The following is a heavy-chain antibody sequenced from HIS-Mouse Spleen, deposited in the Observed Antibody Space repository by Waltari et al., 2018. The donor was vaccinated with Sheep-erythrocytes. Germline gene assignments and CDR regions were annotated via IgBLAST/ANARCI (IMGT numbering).Heavy chain of an antibody. CDR1: GFTFSSYS. D-gene: IGHD5-12*01. V-gene: IGHV3-21*01. CDR3: ARAGYSGEYYFDY. CDR2: ISSSSSYI. Sequence: EVQLVESGGGLVKPGGSLRLSCAASGFTFSSYSMNWVRQAPGKGLEWVSSISSSSSYIYYADSVKGRFIISRDNAKNSLYLQMNSLRAEDTAVYYCARAGYSGEYYFDYWGQGTLVTVSS. J-gene: IGHJ4*02.